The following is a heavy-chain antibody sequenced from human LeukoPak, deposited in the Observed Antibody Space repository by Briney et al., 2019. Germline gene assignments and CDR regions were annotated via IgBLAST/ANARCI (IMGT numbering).Heavy chain of an antibody. CDR3: AELGITMIGGV. CDR1: GFTFSSYE. CDR2: ISSSGSTI. V-gene: IGHV3-48*03. D-gene: IGHD3-10*02. J-gene: IGHJ6*04. Sequence: GGSLRLSCAASGFTFSSYEMNWVRQAPGKGLEWGSYISSSGSTIYYADSVKGRFTISRDNAKNSLYLQMNSLGAEDTAVYYCAELGITMIGGVWGKGTTVTISS.